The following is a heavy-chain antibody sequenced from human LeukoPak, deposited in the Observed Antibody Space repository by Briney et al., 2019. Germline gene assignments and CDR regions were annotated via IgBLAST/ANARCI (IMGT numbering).Heavy chain of an antibody. Sequence: GGSLRLSCAASGFTFSSYAMHWVRQAPGKGLEWVAVISYDGSNKYYADSVKGRFTISRDNSKNTLYLQMNSLRAEDTAVYYCAKGRYYYYDSSGYYYWGQGTLVTVSS. V-gene: IGHV3-30*04. D-gene: IGHD3-22*01. CDR3: AKGRYYYYDSSGYYY. CDR2: ISYDGSNK. CDR1: GFTFSSYA. J-gene: IGHJ4*02.